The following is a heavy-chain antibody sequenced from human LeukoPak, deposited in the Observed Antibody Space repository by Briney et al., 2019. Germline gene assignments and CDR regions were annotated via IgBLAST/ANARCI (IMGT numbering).Heavy chain of an antibody. J-gene: IGHJ4*02. D-gene: IGHD1-26*01. Sequence: GGSLRLSCAASGFTFSASTMHWVRQASGKGLEWVGRIRSKANNYATVYAASVQGRFTISRDDSKNTAYLQMNSLKTEDTALYYCTSVVGATFDYWGQGTLVTVS. V-gene: IGHV3-73*01. CDR1: GFTFSAST. CDR3: TSVVGATFDY. CDR2: IRSKANNYAT.